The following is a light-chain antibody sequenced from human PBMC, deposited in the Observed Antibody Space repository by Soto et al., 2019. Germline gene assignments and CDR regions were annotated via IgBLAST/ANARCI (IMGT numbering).Light chain of an antibody. Sequence: QSALTQPRSVSGSPGQSITISCTGTSSDVGGYNYVSWYQQHPGKAPKVMIYDVSERPSGVPDRFSCSKSGNTASLTISGLHAEEEEDYYCCSSAGSPRYVFGTGTKLTVL. CDR2: DVS. J-gene: IGLJ1*01. CDR1: SSDVGGYNY. V-gene: IGLV2-11*01. CDR3: CSSAGSPRYV.